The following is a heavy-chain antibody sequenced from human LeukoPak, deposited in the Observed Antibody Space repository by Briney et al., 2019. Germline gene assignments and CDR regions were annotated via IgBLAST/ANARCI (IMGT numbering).Heavy chain of an antibody. CDR1: GGSFSGYY. Sequence: SETLSLTCAVYGGSFSGYYWSWIRQPPGKGLEWIGEINHSGSTNYNPSLESRVTISVDASTNQFSLKLSSVTAADTAVYYCARGRGIAAAGTGWFDPWGQGTLVTVSS. V-gene: IGHV4-34*01. J-gene: IGHJ5*02. D-gene: IGHD6-13*01. CDR2: INHSGST. CDR3: ARGRGIAAAGTGWFDP.